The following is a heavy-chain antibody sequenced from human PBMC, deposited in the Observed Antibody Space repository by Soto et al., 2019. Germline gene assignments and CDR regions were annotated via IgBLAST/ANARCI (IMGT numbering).Heavy chain of an antibody. D-gene: IGHD3-3*01. V-gene: IGHV4-30-2*01. CDR2: MYHSGST. Sequence: SETLSLTCTVSGGSISSGDYYWSWIRQPPGKGLEWIGYMYHSGSTYYNPSLKSRVTISVDRSKNQFSLNLSSVTAADTAMYYCARANDDFWRALDYWSQGTVVTVSS. CDR1: GGSISSGDYY. J-gene: IGHJ4*02. CDR3: ARANDDFWRALDY.